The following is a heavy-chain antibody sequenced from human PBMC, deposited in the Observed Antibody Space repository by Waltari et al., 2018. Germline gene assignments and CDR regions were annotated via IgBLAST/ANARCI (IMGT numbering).Heavy chain of an antibody. CDR1: GGFISGYY. D-gene: IGHD3-16*01. CDR2: VHYSGTT. J-gene: IGHJ5*01. Sequence: QVQLQESGPGLVKPSETLSLTCSVSGGFISGYYWSWIRQPPGKGLEWIGYVHYSGTTHYNPSLKGRVTISVDTPRNEFSLHLNSVTAADTAVYYCARDLGSGRTAFTWFDSWGQGTLVTVSS. CDR3: ARDLGSGRTAFTWFDS. V-gene: IGHV4-59*01.